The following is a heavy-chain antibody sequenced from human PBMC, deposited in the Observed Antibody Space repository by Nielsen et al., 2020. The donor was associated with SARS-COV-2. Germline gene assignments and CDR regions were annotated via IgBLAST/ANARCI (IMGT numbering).Heavy chain of an antibody. D-gene: IGHD6-13*01. Sequence: GGSLRLSCAASGITFSSYGMHWVCQAPGKGLEWVAVMSYDGSNKYYADSVKGRFTISRDNAKNSLYLQMNSLRAEDTALYYCAMVDLAAGGYWGQGTLVTVSS. CDR1: GITFSSYG. V-gene: IGHV3-30*03. J-gene: IGHJ4*02. CDR2: MSYDGSNK. CDR3: AMVDLAAGGY.